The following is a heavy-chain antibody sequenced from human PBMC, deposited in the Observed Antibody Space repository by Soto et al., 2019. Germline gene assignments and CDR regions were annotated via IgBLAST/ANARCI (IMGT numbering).Heavy chain of an antibody. V-gene: IGHV1-69*13. CDR1: GGTFSSYA. CDR2: IIPIFGTA. CDR3: ARTKTYDFWSGYYLSWFDP. J-gene: IGHJ5*02. D-gene: IGHD3-3*01. Sequence: SVKVSCKASGGTFSSYAISWVRQAPGQGLEWMGGIIPIFGTANYAQKFQGRVTITADESTSTAYMELSSLRSEDTAVYYCARTKTYDFWSGYYLSWFDPWGQGTLVTVSS.